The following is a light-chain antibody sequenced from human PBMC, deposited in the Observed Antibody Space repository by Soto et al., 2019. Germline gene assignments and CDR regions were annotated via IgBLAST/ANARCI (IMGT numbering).Light chain of an antibody. J-gene: IGKJ1*01. CDR1: QDISNS. CDR3: QHYNSYSEA. CDR2: AAS. Sequence: DIQMTQSPSSLSASVGDRVTITCQASQDISNSLNWYQQKPGKAPKLLIYAASSLQSGVPSRFSGSGSGTDFTLTISSLQPDDFATYYCQHYNSYSEAFGQGTKVDIK. V-gene: IGKV1-16*01.